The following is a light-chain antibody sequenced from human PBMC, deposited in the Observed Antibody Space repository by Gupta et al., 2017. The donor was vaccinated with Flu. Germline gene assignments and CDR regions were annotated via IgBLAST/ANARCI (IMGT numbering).Light chain of an antibody. CDR2: EVS. CDR3: SSYTSSSPLVV. CDR1: SSDVGGYNY. Sequence: QSALTQPASVSGSPGQSITISCTGTSSDVGGYNYVSWYQQHPGKAPKLMMYEVSNRPSGVSNRFSGSKSGNTASLTISGLQAEDEAAYYCSSYTSSSPLVVFGGGTKMTVL. J-gene: IGLJ2*01. V-gene: IGLV2-14*01.